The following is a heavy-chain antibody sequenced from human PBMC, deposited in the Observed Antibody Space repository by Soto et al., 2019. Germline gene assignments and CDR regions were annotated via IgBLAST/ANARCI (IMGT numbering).Heavy chain of an antibody. CDR2: IYYSGST. J-gene: IGHJ4*02. V-gene: IGHV4-31*03. CDR1: GGSISSGGYY. Sequence: QLQLQESGPGLVKPSQTLSLTCTVSGGSISSGGYYWSWIRQHPGKGLEWIGYIYYSGSTYYNPSIKSRVTISVDTSKNQVSLKLSSVTAADTAVYYCARAPSSSWNFDYWGQGTLVTVSS. CDR3: ARAPSSSWNFDY. D-gene: IGHD6-13*01.